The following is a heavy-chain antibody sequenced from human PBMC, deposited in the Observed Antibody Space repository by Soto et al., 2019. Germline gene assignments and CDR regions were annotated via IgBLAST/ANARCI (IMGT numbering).Heavy chain of an antibody. J-gene: IGHJ4*02. CDR1: AFTFREYA. V-gene: IGHV3-23*01. Sequence: GSLRLSCVGSAFTFREYAMNWVRQAPGKGLEWVSRIRGSGGTTYYADSVKGRFTISRDNSKNTLYLQMNSLRAEDTAVYYCAKEFYDSSGYYSAFDYWGQGTLVTVSS. D-gene: IGHD3-22*01. CDR2: IRGSGGTT. CDR3: AKEFYDSSGYYSAFDY.